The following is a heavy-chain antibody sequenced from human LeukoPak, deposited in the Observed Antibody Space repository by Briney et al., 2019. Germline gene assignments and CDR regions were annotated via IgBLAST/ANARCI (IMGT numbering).Heavy chain of an antibody. CDR3: SSYYFYDSSSPIGLVWY. V-gene: IGHV3-73*01. CDR2: IRTKAHSDAT. J-gene: IGHJ4*02. Sequence: PGGSLRLSCAASEFTFSGSTMHWVRQASGKGLEWVGRIRTKAHSDATAYAASVKGRFTISRDDSKNTAYLQMNSLKTEDTAVYYCSSYYFYDSSSPIGLVWYWGQGTLVTVSS. CDR1: EFTFSGST. D-gene: IGHD3-22*01.